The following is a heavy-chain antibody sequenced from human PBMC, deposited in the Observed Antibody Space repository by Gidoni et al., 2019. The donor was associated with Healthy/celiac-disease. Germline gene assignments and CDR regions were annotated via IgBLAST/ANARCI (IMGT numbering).Heavy chain of an antibody. CDR2: ISYDGSNK. V-gene: IGHV3-30*18. Sequence: GLEWVAVISYDGSNKYYADSVKGRFTISRDNSKNTLYLQMNSPRAEDTAVYYCAKVLAENYDFWSGYYTGVVGGVDYWGQGTLVTVSS. D-gene: IGHD3-3*01. J-gene: IGHJ4*02. CDR3: AKVLAENYDFWSGYYTGVVGGVDY.